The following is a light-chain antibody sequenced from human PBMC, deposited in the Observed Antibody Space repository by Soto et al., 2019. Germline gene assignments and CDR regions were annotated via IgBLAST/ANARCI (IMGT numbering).Light chain of an antibody. CDR3: GSHAGSSAV. J-gene: IGLJ2*01. CDR1: SRDVGAYNY. Sequence: QSALTQPPSASGSPGQSVTISCTGTSRDVGAYNYVSWYQQHPGKAPKVIIYDVNKRPSGVPDRFSGSKSGITASLTVSGLQTEDEADYYCGSHAGSSAVFGGGTKLTV. V-gene: IGLV2-8*01. CDR2: DVN.